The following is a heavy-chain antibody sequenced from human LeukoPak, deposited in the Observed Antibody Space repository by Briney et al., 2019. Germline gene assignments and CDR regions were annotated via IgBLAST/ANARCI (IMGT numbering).Heavy chain of an antibody. Sequence: GSLRLSCAASGFTFSSYGMHWVRQAPGKGLEWVAVISYDGSNKYYADSVKGRFTISRDNSKNTLYLQMNSLRAEDTAVYYCAKDRGWLRLFDYWGQGTLVTVSS. CDR1: GFTFSSYG. D-gene: IGHD5-12*01. J-gene: IGHJ4*02. CDR3: AKDRGWLRLFDY. V-gene: IGHV3-30*18. CDR2: ISYDGSNK.